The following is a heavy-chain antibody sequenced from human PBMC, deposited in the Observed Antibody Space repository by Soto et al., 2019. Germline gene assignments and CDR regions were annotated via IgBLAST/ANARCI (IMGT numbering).Heavy chain of an antibody. CDR2: IGGYKGNT. CDR3: APHTLDTGMPSGY. J-gene: IGHJ4*02. CDR1: GYTFTNYG. D-gene: IGHD5-18*01. V-gene: IGHV1-18*01. Sequence: QVQLVQSGAEVREPGASVKVSCKASGYTFTNYGVSWVLQAPGQGLEWMGWIGGYKGNTNYAQKLQGRVTLTTDTSTSTAYMELRSLRSDDTAVYYCAPHTLDTGMPSGYWGQGTLVTVSS.